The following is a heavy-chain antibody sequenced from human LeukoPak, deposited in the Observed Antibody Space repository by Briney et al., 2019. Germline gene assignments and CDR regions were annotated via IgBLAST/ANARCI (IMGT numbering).Heavy chain of an antibody. Sequence: SETLSLTCSVSGGSNSVYYWSWIRQPPAGGREWIGYINYTGSTNNNPHLKSRVTISIDMSKNQFTLKLTSVTAADTAIYYCARQQWRDNWFDPWGQGPLVTVS. CDR1: GGSNSVYY. CDR3: ARQQWRDNWFDP. D-gene: IGHD6-19*01. V-gene: IGHV4-59*01. CDR2: INYTGST. J-gene: IGHJ5*02.